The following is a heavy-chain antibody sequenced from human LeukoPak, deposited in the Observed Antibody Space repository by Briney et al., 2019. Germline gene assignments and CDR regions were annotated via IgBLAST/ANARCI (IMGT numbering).Heavy chain of an antibody. CDR2: IYHSGST. CDR3: ARVPSYYGSGSAPFDY. V-gene: IGHV4-38-2*02. CDR1: GYSISSGYY. D-gene: IGHD3-10*01. Sequence: PSETLSLTCTVSGYSISSGYYWGWIRQPPGKGLEWIGSIYHSGSTYYNPSLKSRVTISVDTSKNQFSLKLSSVTAADTAVYYCARVPSYYGSGSAPFDYWGQGTLVTVSS. J-gene: IGHJ4*02.